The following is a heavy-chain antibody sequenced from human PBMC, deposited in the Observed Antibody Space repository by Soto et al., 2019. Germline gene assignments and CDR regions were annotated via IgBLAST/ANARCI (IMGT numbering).Heavy chain of an antibody. D-gene: IGHD4-4*01. V-gene: IGHV3-15*07. CDR1: GFTFTAAW. J-gene: IGHJ4*01. CDR3: TTDSFRSRTVGRFDY. Sequence: EVQLVESGGVLVKPGGSLRLSCAASGFTFTAAWINWVRQAPGKGLEWVGRIKSKAAGGTTDFAEPVRCRFAISRDDTYSMEYLQMNSLKTEDASYEYGTTDSFRSRTVGRFDYWGHGALVIVSS. CDR2: IKSKAAGGTT.